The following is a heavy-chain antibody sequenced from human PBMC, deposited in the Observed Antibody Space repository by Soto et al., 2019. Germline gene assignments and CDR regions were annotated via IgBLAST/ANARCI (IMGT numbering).Heavy chain of an antibody. J-gene: IGHJ6*02. V-gene: IGHV3-48*03. D-gene: IGHD3-10*01. Sequence: GSLRLSCAASGFTFSSYEMKWVRQAPDKGLEWVSYITRSGSTIYYADSVKGRFTISRDNAKNSLYLQMNSLRAGDTAVYYCARVDSRGYYYGMDVWGQGTTVTVSS. CDR1: GFTFSSYE. CDR2: ITRSGSTI. CDR3: ARVDSRGYYYGMDV.